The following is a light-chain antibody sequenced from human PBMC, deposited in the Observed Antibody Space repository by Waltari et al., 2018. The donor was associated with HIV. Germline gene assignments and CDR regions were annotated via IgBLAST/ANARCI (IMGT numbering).Light chain of an antibody. CDR2: PIH. CDR1: SLRTYY. J-gene: IGLJ3*02. V-gene: IGLV3-19*01. Sequence: SELTQDPAVSVALGQTVSITCQGDSLRTYYESWYLQKPGQAPVLVISPIHNRPSGIPDRFSGSRSGNTVSLTITGAQAEDEGDYYCNSRDRAGHHVVFGGGTKLTVL. CDR3: NSRDRAGHHVV.